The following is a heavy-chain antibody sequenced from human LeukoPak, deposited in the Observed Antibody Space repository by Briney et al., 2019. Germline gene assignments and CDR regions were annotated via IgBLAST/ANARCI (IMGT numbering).Heavy chain of an antibody. CDR1: GGSFSGYY. V-gene: IGHV4-34*01. CDR3: ARGARVVVPAAIGHYCYYGMDV. Sequence: SETLSLTCAVYGGSFSGYYWSWIRQPPGKGLEWIGEINHSGSTNYNPSLKSRVTISVDTSKNQFSLKLSSVTAADTAVYYCARGARVVVPAAIGHYCYYGMDVWGQGTTVTVSS. CDR2: INHSGST. D-gene: IGHD2-2*01. J-gene: IGHJ6*02.